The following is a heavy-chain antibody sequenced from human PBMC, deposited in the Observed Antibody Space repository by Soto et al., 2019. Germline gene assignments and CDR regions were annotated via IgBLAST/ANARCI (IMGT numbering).Heavy chain of an antibody. Sequence: PGGSLRLSCAASGFTFSSYGMHWVRQAPGKGLEWVAVISYDGSNKYYADSVKGRFTISRDNSKNTLYLQMNSLRAEGMAVYYCARDGPVWWGQGTLVTVSS. CDR1: GFTFSSYG. CDR2: ISYDGSNK. CDR3: ARDGPVW. V-gene: IGHV3-30*03. J-gene: IGHJ4*02. D-gene: IGHD2-8*01.